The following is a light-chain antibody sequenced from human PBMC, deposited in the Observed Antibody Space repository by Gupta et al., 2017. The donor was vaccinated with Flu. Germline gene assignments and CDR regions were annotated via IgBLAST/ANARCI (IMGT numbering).Light chain of an antibody. CDR2: DAS. CDR3: QQYDSLPLFT. Sequence: DRVTITCQASQHIGNYLNWYQQRPGKAPKLLIYDASNLETGVPSRFSGSGSGTDFSFTISSLQPEDIGTYFCQQYDSLPLFTFGPGTKVDIK. CDR1: QHIGNY. V-gene: IGKV1-33*01. J-gene: IGKJ3*01.